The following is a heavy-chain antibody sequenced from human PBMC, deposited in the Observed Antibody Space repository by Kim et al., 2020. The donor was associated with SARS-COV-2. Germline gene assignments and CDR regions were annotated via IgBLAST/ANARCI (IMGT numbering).Heavy chain of an antibody. CDR3: ARGSSGYDNWLDP. D-gene: IGHD6-19*01. Sequence: SKNLQGRVTITRDTAETTAYMELSSLRSEDTAVYYCARGSSGYDNWLDPWGQGTLVTVSS. J-gene: IGHJ5*02. V-gene: IGHV1-3*01.